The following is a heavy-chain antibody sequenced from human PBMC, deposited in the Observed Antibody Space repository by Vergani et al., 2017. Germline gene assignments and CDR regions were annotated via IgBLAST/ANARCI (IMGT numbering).Heavy chain of an antibody. CDR1: GFTFSSYG. CDR3: AKDSGTGRFQH. V-gene: IGHV3-30*18. J-gene: IGHJ1*01. CDR2: ISYDGSNK. Sequence: QVQLVESGGGVVQPGRSLRLSCAASGFTFSSYGMHWVRQAPGKGLEWVAVISYDGSNKYYADSVKGRFTISRDNSKNTLYLQMNSLRAEDTAVYYCAKDSGTGRFQHWGQGTLVTVSS.